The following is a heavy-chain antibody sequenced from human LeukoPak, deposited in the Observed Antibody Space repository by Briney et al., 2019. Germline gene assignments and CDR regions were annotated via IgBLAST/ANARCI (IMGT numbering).Heavy chain of an antibody. J-gene: IGHJ4*02. CDR1: GFTFRDYW. V-gene: IGHV3-7*01. Sequence: GGSLRLSCEASGFTFRDYWMAWVRQAPGKGLEWVANVKQDGTEKFYVDSVKGRFTISRDNGKNSLYLQMNSLRVEDTAIYYCARAGGTSWADYWGQGTLVTVSS. CDR3: ARAGGTSWADY. CDR2: VKQDGTEK. D-gene: IGHD6-13*01.